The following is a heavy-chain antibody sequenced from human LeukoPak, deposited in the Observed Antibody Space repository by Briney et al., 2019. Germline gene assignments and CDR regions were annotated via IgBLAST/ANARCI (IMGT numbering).Heavy chain of an antibody. V-gene: IGHV4-30-4*01. CDR3: ARSYYYDSSGYLDFQH. CDR2: IYYSGST. J-gene: IGHJ1*01. CDR1: GGSISSGDYY. Sequence: SETLSLTCTVSGGSISSGDYYWSWIRQPPGKGLEWIGYIYYSGSTYYNSSLKSRVTISVDTSKNQFSLKLSSVTAADTAVYYCARSYYYDSSGYLDFQHWGQGTLVTVSS. D-gene: IGHD3-22*01.